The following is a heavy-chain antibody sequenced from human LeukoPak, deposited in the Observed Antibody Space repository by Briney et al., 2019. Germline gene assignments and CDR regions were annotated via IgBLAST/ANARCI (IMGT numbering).Heavy chain of an antibody. V-gene: IGHV4-31*03. CDR3: ARDNPPFGSGNDAFDI. CDR2: ILYSGGT. Sequence: SETLSLTCTVSGGSISSDGYYWSWIRQHPRKCMECLGYILYSGGTYYNPSLKSRLTISVDTSKNQFSLKLSSVTAADTAVYYCARDNPPFGSGNDAFDIWGQGTMVTVSS. D-gene: IGHD3-10*01. J-gene: IGHJ3*02. CDR1: GGSISSDGYY.